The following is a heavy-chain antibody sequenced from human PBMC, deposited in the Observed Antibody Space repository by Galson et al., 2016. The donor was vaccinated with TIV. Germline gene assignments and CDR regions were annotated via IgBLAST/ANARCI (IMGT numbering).Heavy chain of an antibody. J-gene: IGHJ6*02. D-gene: IGHD5-18*01. Sequence: SVKVSCKASGDTFTSYPFNWVRQAPGQGLEWMGGIIPLFRTTNYAPKFQGRVTITADESTNTAYMELNSLKYGDTAVYYCASDRNTAFDTYHQYYGMDVWGQGTTVTVSS. V-gene: IGHV1-69*13. CDR3: ASDRNTAFDTYHQYYGMDV. CDR1: GDTFTSYP. CDR2: IIPLFRTT.